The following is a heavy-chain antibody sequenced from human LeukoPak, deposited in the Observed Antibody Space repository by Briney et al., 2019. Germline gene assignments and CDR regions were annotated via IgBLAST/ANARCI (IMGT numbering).Heavy chain of an antibody. Sequence: PGGSLRLSCAASGFTFSSYGLHWVRQAPGKGLEWVSVIYSGGSTYYADSVKGRFTISRHNSKNTLYLQMNSLRAEDTAVYYCARDLGYEFDYWGQGTLVTVSS. V-gene: IGHV3-53*04. CDR1: GFTFSSYG. J-gene: IGHJ4*02. D-gene: IGHD3-16*01. CDR2: IYSGGST. CDR3: ARDLGYEFDY.